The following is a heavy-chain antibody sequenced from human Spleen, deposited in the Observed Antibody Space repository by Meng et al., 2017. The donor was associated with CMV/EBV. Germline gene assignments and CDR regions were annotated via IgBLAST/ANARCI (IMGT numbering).Heavy chain of an antibody. J-gene: IGHJ4*02. D-gene: IGHD4-11*01. CDR1: GGSFSNYY. V-gene: IGHV4-34*01. CDR3: ARGLGYSNYFDY. Sequence: SQTLSLTCAVYGGSFSNYYWSWIRQPPGKGLEWIAEINHSGSTNYNPSLKSRVTISVDTSKNQFSLKLSSVTAADTAVYYCARGLGYSNYFDYWGQGTLVTVSS. CDR2: INHSGST.